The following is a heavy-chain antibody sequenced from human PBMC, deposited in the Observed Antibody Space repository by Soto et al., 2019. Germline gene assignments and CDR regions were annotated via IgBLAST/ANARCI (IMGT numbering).Heavy chain of an antibody. V-gene: IGHV3-9*01. D-gene: IGHD6-6*01. CDR3: VKDKKEGSYSSSAGFDY. CDR2: ISWNSGSI. Sequence: EVQLVESGGGLVQPGRSLRLSCAASGFTFDDYAMHWVRQAPGKGLEWVSGISWNSGSIGYADSVKGRFTISRDSAKNSLYLKINSLRTEDTALYYCVKDKKEGSYSSSAGFDYWGQGTLVTVSS. J-gene: IGHJ4*02. CDR1: GFTFDDYA.